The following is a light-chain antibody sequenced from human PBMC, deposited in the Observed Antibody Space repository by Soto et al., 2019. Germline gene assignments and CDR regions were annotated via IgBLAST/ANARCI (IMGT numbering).Light chain of an antibody. CDR3: QQQNNGPIT. Sequence: EIVMTQSPATLSVSPGERATLSCRASQSVSSNLAWYQQKPGQAPRLLIYGASYRATGIPARFSGGGSGTDFTLTISSLEPEDFAVYYCQQQNNGPITFGQGTRLEIK. J-gene: IGKJ5*01. V-gene: IGKV3D-15*01. CDR2: GAS. CDR1: QSVSSN.